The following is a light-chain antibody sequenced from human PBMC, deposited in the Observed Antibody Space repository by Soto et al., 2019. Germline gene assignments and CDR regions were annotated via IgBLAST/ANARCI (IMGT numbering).Light chain of an antibody. V-gene: IGKV3-15*01. J-gene: IGKJ4*01. Sequence: DIVMTQSPATLSLSPGERATLSCRASQGIKDYLAWFQQKPGQAPRLLIYGASTRATAIPARFSGSGSGTEFTLSISSLQSEDFALYYCQQYGGSLTFGGGTKVDIK. CDR2: GAS. CDR1: QGIKDY. CDR3: QQYGGSLT.